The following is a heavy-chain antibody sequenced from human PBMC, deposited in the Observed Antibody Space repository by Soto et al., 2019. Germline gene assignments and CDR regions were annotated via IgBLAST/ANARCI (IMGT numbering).Heavy chain of an antibody. J-gene: IGHJ6*02. CDR3: ARYPGFYYDSSGYYYANNGMDV. CDR1: GFNFSSYS. D-gene: IGHD3-22*01. V-gene: IGHV3-30-3*01. Sequence: PVGSLILSCAASGFNFSSYSMDWVRQDPGKGLEWVAVISYDGSNKYYADSVKGRFTISRDDSKNTLYLQMNSLRVEDTAVYYCARYPGFYYDSSGYYYANNGMDVWGQGTTVTVSS. CDR2: ISYDGSNK.